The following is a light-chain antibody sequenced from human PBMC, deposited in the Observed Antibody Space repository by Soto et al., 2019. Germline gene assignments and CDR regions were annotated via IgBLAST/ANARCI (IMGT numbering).Light chain of an antibody. CDR3: QQYNNWPPIT. J-gene: IGKJ5*01. CDR2: HGS. V-gene: IGKV3-15*01. CDR1: QSISSD. Sequence: EVVLTQSPGTLSLSPGERATLSCRASQSISSDLAWYQQRPGQAPRLLIYHGSTRATGIPARFSGSGSGTEFTLTISSLQSEDFAVYYCQQYNNWPPITFGQGTRLEIK.